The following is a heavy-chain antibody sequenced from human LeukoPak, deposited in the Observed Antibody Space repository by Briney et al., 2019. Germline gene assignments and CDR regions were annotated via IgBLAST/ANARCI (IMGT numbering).Heavy chain of an antibody. D-gene: IGHD1-1*01. Sequence: GGSLRLSCAASGFVFSTYAMGWVRQAPGKGLVWGSAISSSGDNTYYADSVKGQFTISRDNSENTLDLQMNSLRAEDTAMYHCAKVKALDAVASYFDYWGQGTLVTVSS. J-gene: IGHJ4*02. CDR2: ISSSGDNT. V-gene: IGHV3-23*01. CDR3: AKVKALDAVASYFDY. CDR1: GFVFSTYA.